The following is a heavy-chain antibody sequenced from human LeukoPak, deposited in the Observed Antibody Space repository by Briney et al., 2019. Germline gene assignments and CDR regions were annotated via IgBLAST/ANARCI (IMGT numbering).Heavy chain of an antibody. D-gene: IGHD3-9*01. CDR1: GGSFSGYY. V-gene: IGHV4-34*01. CDR3: ARRDYDILTGYYWFDP. CDR2: INHSGST. J-gene: IGHJ5*02. Sequence: PSETLSLTCAVYGGSFSGYYWSWIRQPPGKGLEWIEEINHSGSTNYNPSLKSRVTISIDTSKNQFSLKLSSVPAADTAVYYCARRDYDILTGYYWFDPWGQGTLVTVSS.